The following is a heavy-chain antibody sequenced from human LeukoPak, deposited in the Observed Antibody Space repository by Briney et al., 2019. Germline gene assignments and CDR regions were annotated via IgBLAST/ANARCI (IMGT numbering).Heavy chain of an antibody. J-gene: IGHJ4*02. CDR1: GYTFADYY. D-gene: IGHD3-10*01. V-gene: IGHV1-2*02. Sequence: GASVKVSCKASGYTFADYYVHWVRQALGQGLEGMGWINPKTNGTNYAQKFQGRVTMTRDTSISTAYMELSRLRSDDTAVYYCARVKYGSGSYYIPLSFDYWGQGTLVTVSS. CDR3: ARVKYGSGSYYIPLSFDY. CDR2: INPKTNGT.